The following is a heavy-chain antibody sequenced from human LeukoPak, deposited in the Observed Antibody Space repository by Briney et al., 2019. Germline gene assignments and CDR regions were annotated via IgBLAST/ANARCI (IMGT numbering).Heavy chain of an antibody. D-gene: IGHD3-22*01. V-gene: IGHV6-1*01. Sequence: SQTLSLTCAISGDSVSSNSAAWNWIRQSPSRGLEWLGRTYYRSKWYNDYAVSVKSRITINPDTSKNQFSLKLSSVTAADTAVYYCARGRKNYYDSSGYPYYFDYWGQGTLVTVSS. CDR3: ARGRKNYYDSSGYPYYFDY. CDR2: TYYRSKWYN. J-gene: IGHJ4*02. CDR1: GDSVSSNSAA.